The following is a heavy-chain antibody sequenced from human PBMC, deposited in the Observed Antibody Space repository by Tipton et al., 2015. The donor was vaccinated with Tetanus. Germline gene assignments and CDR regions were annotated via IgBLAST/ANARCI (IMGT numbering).Heavy chain of an antibody. CDR1: GFTFSTYS. Sequence: SLRLSCAASGFTFSTYSMNWVRQAPGKGLEWVSSIGVSSSPIYYADSVKGRFTISRDNAKNSLLLQMNSLRDEDTAVYYCARQVRYTHVSRYFDRWGQGTLVTVAS. D-gene: IGHD3-9*01. V-gene: IGHV3-48*02. J-gene: IGHJ4*02. CDR2: IGVSSSPI. CDR3: ARQVRYTHVSRYFDR.